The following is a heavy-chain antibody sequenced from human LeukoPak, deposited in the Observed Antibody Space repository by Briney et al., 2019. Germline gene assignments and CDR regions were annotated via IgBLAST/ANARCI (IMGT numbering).Heavy chain of an antibody. CDR2: INPNSGGT. V-gene: IGHV1-2*02. D-gene: IGHD3-10*01. CDR3: ARARRANYYGSGSYENWFDP. CDR1: GYTFTGYY. Sequence: ASVKASCKASGYTFTGYYMHWVRQAPGQGLEWMGWINPNSGGTNYAQKFQGRVTMTRDTSISTAYMELSRLRSDDTAVYYCARARRANYYGSGSYENWFDPWGQGTLVTVSS. J-gene: IGHJ5*02.